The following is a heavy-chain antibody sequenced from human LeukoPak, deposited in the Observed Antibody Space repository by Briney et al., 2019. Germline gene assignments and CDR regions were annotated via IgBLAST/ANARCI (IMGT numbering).Heavy chain of an antibody. Sequence: PGGSLRLSCAASGFTFSSYGMHWVRQAPGKGLEWVAVISYDGSNKYYADSVKGRFTISRDNSKNTLYLQMNSLRAEDTAVYYCAKDRVAGPQLGYYYGMDVWGEGTTVTVSS. J-gene: IGHJ6*04. CDR3: AKDRVAGPQLGYYYGMDV. CDR2: ISYDGSNK. D-gene: IGHD6-19*01. CDR1: GFTFSSYG. V-gene: IGHV3-30*18.